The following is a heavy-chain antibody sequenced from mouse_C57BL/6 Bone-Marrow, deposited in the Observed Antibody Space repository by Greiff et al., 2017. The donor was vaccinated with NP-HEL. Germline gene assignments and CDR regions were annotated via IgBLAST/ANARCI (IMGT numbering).Heavy chain of an antibody. V-gene: IGHV1-47*01. CDR2: FHPYNDDT. Sequence: QVQLQQSGAELVKPGASVKMSCKASGYTFTTYPIEWVKQNHGKSLEWIGNFHPYNDDTEYNEKFKNKATLNVAKSSSTVYLELSRLTSDDSSVYYCARGGNYWYYFDYWGQGTTLTVSS. D-gene: IGHD2-1*01. J-gene: IGHJ2*01. CDR3: ARGGNYWYYFDY. CDR1: GYTFTTYP.